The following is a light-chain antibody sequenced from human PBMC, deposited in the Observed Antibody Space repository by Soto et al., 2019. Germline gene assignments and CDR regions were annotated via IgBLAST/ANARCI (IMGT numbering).Light chain of an antibody. CDR2: GAS. Sequence: EIVMTQSPATLSVSPGERATLSCRASQSISSNLAWYQQKLGQAPRLLIYGASTRATGIPARFSGSGSGTEFTLTISSLQSEDFAVYYCQQSNNWPPPWTFGQGTKVEIK. CDR1: QSISSN. CDR3: QQSNNWPPPWT. V-gene: IGKV3-15*01. J-gene: IGKJ1*01.